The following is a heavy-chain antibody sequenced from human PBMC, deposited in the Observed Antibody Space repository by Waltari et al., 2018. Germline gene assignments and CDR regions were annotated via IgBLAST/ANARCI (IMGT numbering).Heavy chain of an antibody. CDR3: AEATLTGTTI. J-gene: IGHJ4*02. V-gene: IGHV4-4*07. D-gene: IGHD1-20*01. CDR1: GGSISRYY. Sequence: QVQLQESGPGLVKPSETLSLTCTVSGGSISRYYWSWIRQPAGKGLEWIGRIYTGGSTNYKPSLKSRVTMSVDTAKNQFSRKLSAVTAADTSVYDCAEATLTGTTIWGQGTLVTVSS. CDR2: IYTGGST.